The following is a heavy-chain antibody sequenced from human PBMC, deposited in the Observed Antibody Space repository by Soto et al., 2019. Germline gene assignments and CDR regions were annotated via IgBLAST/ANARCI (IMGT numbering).Heavy chain of an antibody. J-gene: IGHJ4*02. D-gene: IGHD3-10*01. V-gene: IGHV3-23*01. CDR1: GVTFISYA. CDR3: YGSGSFY. CDR2: ISGSGGST. Sequence: GGSLRLSFSSSGVTFISYAVSWVRQAPGKGLECVSAISGSGGSTYYADSVKGLFTIARYNSKNTLYLQMNSLRAEDTAVYYCYGSGSFYWGQGTLVTVSS.